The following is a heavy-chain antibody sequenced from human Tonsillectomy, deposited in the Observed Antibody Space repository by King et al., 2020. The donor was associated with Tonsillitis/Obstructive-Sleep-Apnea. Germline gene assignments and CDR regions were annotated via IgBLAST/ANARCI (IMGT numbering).Heavy chain of an antibody. D-gene: IGHD5-18*01. V-gene: IGHV3-33*06. CDR3: AKDRGFTYGPSDAFDI. CDR1: GFTFSTSG. J-gene: IGHJ3*02. Sequence: VQLVGSGGGVVQPGRSLRLSCAASGFTFSTSGMHWGRQAPGKGLEWVAGIWFDGSNKYYTESVKGRFTISRDNSKNTLYLQMNSLRAEDTAVYYCAKDRGFTYGPSDAFDIWGQGTMVTVSS. CDR2: IWFDGSNK.